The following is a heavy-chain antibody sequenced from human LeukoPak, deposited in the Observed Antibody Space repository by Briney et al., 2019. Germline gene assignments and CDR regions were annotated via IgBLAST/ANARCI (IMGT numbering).Heavy chain of an antibody. D-gene: IGHD2-15*01. V-gene: IGHV3-30*02. CDR1: GLTFSSYG. CDR2: IRYDGSNK. Sequence: GGSLRLSCAASGLTFSSYGMHWVRQAPGKGLEWVAFIRYDGSNKYYADSVKGRFTISRDNAKNSLYLQMNSLRAEDTAVYYCARVWSFRYCSSDWGQGTLVTVSS. J-gene: IGHJ4*02. CDR3: ARVWSFRYCSSD.